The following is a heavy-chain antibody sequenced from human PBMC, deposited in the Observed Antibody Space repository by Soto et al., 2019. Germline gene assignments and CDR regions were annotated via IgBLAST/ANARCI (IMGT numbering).Heavy chain of an antibody. CDR3: TRDFRGGSSWSDY. CDR1: GFTFGDYT. Sequence: PGGSLRLSCTAAGFTFGDYTMGWFRQAPGKRLEWVGFIRSKARGETTEYAASVKGRFTISRDDSNSIAYLQMDSLKIEDTAVYYCTRDFRGGSSWSDYWGQGTLVTSPQ. CDR2: IRSKARGETT. D-gene: IGHD3-10*01. V-gene: IGHV3-49*03. J-gene: IGHJ4*02.